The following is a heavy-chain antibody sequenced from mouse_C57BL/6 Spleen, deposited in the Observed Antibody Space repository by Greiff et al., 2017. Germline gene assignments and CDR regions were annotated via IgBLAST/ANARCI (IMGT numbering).Heavy chain of an antibody. J-gene: IGHJ4*01. D-gene: IGHD2-4*01. CDR1: GFSLTSYG. CDR2: IWSGGST. V-gene: IGHV2-2*01. Sequence: QVQLQQSGPGLVQPSQSLSITCPVSGFSLTSYGVHWVRQSPGKGLEWLGVIWSGGSTDYNAAFISRLSISKDNSKSQVFFKMNSLQADDTAIYYCATYDYDDAMDYWGQGTSVTVSS. CDR3: ATYDYDDAMDY.